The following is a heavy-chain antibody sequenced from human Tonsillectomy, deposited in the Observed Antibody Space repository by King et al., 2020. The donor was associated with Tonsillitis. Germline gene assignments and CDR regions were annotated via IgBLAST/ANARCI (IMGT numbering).Heavy chain of an antibody. CDR3: AKEVSLLWFGEWAPFDY. CDR1: GFTFSTYA. J-gene: IGHJ4*02. D-gene: IGHD3-10*01. V-gene: IGHV3-23*04. CDR2: INGSGGST. Sequence: QLVQSGGGLVQPGGSLRLSCAASGFTFSTYAMSWVRQAPGKGLEWVSAINGSGGSTYYADPVKGRFTISRDNSKNTLYLQMDSLRAEDTAVYYCAKEVSLLWFGEWAPFDYWGQGTLVTVSS.